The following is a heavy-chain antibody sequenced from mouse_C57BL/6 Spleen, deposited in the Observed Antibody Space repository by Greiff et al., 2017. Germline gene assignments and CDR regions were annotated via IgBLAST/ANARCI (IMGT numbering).Heavy chain of an antibody. Sequence: QVQLQQPGAELVKPGASVKLSCKASGYTFTSYWMQWVKQRPGQGLEWIGEIDPSDSYTNYNQKFKGKATLTVDTSSSTAYMQLSSLTSEDSAVYYCARAGTRYAMDYWGQGTSVNVSS. CDR2: IDPSDSYT. D-gene: IGHD4-1*01. J-gene: IGHJ4*01. V-gene: IGHV1-50*01. CDR1: GYTFTSYW. CDR3: ARAGTRYAMDY.